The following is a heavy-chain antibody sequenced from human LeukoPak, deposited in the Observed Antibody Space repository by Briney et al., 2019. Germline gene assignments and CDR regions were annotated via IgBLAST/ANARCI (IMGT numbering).Heavy chain of an antibody. CDR3: ARALPGCDRTNCYGLDY. V-gene: IGHV7-4-1*02. D-gene: IGHD2-2*01. CDR2: INTNTANP. Sequence: VASVKVSCKASGYTLTSDGMNWVRQAPGQGLEWMGWINTNTANPTYAQGFTGRFVFSLDTSVNTAYLQISSLKAEDTAVYYCARALPGCDRTNCYGLDYWGQGTLVTASS. CDR1: GYTLTSDG. J-gene: IGHJ4*02.